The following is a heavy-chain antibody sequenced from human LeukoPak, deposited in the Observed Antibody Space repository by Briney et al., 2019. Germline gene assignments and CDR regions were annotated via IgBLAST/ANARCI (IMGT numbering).Heavy chain of an antibody. J-gene: IGHJ4*02. CDR3: ARDNVVDATSSIDY. CDR2: ISHSGST. V-gene: IGHV4-34*01. CDR1: GGSFSGYY. D-gene: IGHD2-15*01. Sequence: PSETLSLTCAVYGGSFSGYYWSWIRQPPGKGLEWIGEISHSGSTNYNPSLKSRVTISVDTSKNQFSLKLSSVTAADTAVYYCARDNVVDATSSIDYWGQGTLVTVSS.